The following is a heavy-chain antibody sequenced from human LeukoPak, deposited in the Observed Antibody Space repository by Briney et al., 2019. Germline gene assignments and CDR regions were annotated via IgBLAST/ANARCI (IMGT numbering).Heavy chain of an antibody. D-gene: IGHD2-2*01. CDR3: AKRPSTSWYEDTFDI. CDR1: GFTFSSYG. V-gene: IGHV3-23*01. J-gene: IGHJ3*02. Sequence: GGSLRLSCAASGFTFSSYGMHWVRQAPGKGLEWVSAISGSGSGGSTYYADSVKGRFTISRDNSKNTLYLQMSSLRGEDTAVYYCAKRPSTSWYEDTFDIWGQGTMVTVSS. CDR2: ISGSGSGGST.